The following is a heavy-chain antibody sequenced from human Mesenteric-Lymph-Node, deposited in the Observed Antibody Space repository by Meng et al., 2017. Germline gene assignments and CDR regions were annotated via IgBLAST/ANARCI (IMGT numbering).Heavy chain of an antibody. CDR3: ARAPRGYSSSWYLQVVYFDY. J-gene: IGHJ4*02. CDR2: IWYDGSNK. V-gene: IGHV3-33*01. CDR1: GFTFSSYG. D-gene: IGHD6-13*01. Sequence: GGSLRLSCAASGFTFSSYGMHWVRQAPGKGLEWVAVIWYDGSNKYYADPVKGRFTISRDNSKNTLYLQMNSLRAEDTAVYYCARAPRGYSSSWYLQVVYFDYWGQGTLVTVSS.